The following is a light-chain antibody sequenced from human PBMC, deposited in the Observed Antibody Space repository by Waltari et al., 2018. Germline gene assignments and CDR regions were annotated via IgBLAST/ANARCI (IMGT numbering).Light chain of an antibody. CDR2: AAS. Sequence: DIQMTQSPSSVSASVGDRVTITCRESQGMSSWLAWYKQKPGKAPKLLIYAASSLKSGSPSRFICSGSGTDVTLTINSLQPEDFATYYCQQSNSFPQTFGQGTKVEIK. J-gene: IGKJ1*01. V-gene: IGKV1-12*01. CDR1: QGMSSW. CDR3: QQSNSFPQT.